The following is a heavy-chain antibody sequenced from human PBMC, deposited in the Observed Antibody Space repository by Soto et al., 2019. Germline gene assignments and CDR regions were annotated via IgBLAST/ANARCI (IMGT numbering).Heavy chain of an antibody. J-gene: IGHJ5*02. CDR2: ISGSGGST. CDR1: GFTFSSYA. D-gene: IGHD1-26*01. Sequence: GGSLRLSCAASGFTFSSYAMSWVRQAPGKGLEWVSAISGSGGSTYYADSVKGRFTISRDNSKNTLYLQMNSLRAEDTAVYYCAKPGVRLRRTSWREKWFDHWGQGTLVTVS. CDR3: AKPGVRLRRTSWREKWFDH. V-gene: IGHV3-23*01.